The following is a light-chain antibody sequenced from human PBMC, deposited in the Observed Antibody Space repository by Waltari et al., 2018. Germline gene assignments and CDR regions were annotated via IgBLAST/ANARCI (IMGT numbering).Light chain of an antibody. CDR1: SSDVGTYNL. Sequence: QSALTQPAPVSGSPGPSIPLSCTGTSSDVGTYNLFSWYQQHPGKAPKFMIYEVSKRPSGVSNRFSGSKSGNTASLTISGLQAEDEAAYYCCSYAGSSTWVFGGGTKLTVL. V-gene: IGLV2-23*02. CDR3: CSYAGSSTWV. CDR2: EVS. J-gene: IGLJ3*02.